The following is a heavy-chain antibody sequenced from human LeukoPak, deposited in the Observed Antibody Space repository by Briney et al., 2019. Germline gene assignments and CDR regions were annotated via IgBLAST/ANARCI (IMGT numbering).Heavy chain of an antibody. D-gene: IGHD1-26*01. CDR1: GFSFSSYG. J-gene: IGHJ4*02. Sequence: GSLRLSCTASGFSFSSYGMHWVRQAPGKGLEWVASIWYDGSNTNYVDSVKGRFTISRDNSKNTLYLQMNSLRVKDTAVYFCASGATTRLDYWGQGTPVTVSS. CDR3: ASGATTRLDY. CDR2: IWYDGSNT. V-gene: IGHV3-33*01.